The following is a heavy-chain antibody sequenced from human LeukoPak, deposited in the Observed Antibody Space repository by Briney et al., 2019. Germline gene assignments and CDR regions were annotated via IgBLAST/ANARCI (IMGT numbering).Heavy chain of an antibody. CDR3: ARDLSLDY. V-gene: IGHV3-64*01. Sequence: GGSLRLSCAASGFTFSSYATHWVRQAPGKGLEYVSAISSNGGSTYYANSVKGRFTISRDNSKNTLYLQMGSLRAEDMAVYYCARDLSLDYWGQGTLVTVSS. CDR2: ISSNGGST. D-gene: IGHD3-16*02. CDR1: GFTFSSYA. J-gene: IGHJ4*02.